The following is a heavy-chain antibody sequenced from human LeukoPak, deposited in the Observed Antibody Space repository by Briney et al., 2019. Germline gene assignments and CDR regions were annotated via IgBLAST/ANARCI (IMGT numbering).Heavy chain of an antibody. CDR1: GFTFSSYS. D-gene: IGHD2-2*01. Sequence: GGSLRLSCAASGFTFSSYSMNWVRQAPGKGLEWVSSISSSSSYIYYADSVKGRFTISRDNAKNSLYLQMNSLRAEDTAVYYCARGPWGIVPAANWFDPWGQGTLVTVSS. J-gene: IGHJ5*02. CDR3: ARGPWGIVPAANWFDP. CDR2: ISSSSSYI. V-gene: IGHV3-21*01.